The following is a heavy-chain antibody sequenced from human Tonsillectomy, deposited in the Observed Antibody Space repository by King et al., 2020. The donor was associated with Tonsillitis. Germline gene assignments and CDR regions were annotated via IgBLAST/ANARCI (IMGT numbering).Heavy chain of an antibody. CDR3: ARDRVRNWGGNWFDP. CDR1: GGGGSISRFY. V-gene: IGHV4-59*01. CDR2: IYYSGTT. J-gene: IGHJ5*02. Sequence: VQLQESGPGLVKSSETLSLTCTVSGGGGSISRFYWSWIRQPPGKGLEWIGNIYYSGTTHYNPSLKSRVTLSIDTSKNQFSLKLTSLTAADTAVYYCARDRVRNWGGNWFDPWGQGTLVTVSS. D-gene: IGHD7-27*01.